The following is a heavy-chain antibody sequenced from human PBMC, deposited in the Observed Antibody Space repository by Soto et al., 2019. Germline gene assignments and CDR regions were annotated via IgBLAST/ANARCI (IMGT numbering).Heavy chain of an antibody. CDR1: GGSISSGAYY. Sequence: SETLSLTCTVSGGSISSGAYYWSWIRQHPGKGLEWIGYIYYSGSTYYNPSLKSRVTISVDTSKNQFSLKLSSVTAADTAVYYCARDAVDCRGGSCQYWYFDLWGRGTLVTVSS. D-gene: IGHD2-15*01. CDR2: IYYSGST. J-gene: IGHJ2*01. V-gene: IGHV4-31*03. CDR3: ARDAVDCRGGSCQYWYFDL.